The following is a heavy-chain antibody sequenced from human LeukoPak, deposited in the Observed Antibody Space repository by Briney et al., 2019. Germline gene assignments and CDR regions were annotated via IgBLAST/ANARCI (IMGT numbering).Heavy chain of an antibody. D-gene: IGHD6-19*01. Sequence: ASVKVSCKASGYTFTGYYMHWVRQAPGQGLEWMGWINPNSGGTNYAQKFQGRVTMTRDTSTSTVYMELSSLRSEDTAVYYCARESVAGTGGWDWWGQGTLVTVSS. CDR1: GYTFTGYY. CDR3: ARESVAGTGGWDW. V-gene: IGHV1-2*02. CDR2: INPNSGGT. J-gene: IGHJ4*02.